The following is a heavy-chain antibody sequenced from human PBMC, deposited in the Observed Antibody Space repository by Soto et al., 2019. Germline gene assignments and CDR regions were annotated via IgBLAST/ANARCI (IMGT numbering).Heavy chain of an antibody. V-gene: IGHV3-23*01. D-gene: IGHD2-21*01. CDR2: ISGSGGTT. J-gene: IGHJ4*02. CDR1: GFTFSNYA. Sequence: GGSLRLSCAASGFTFSNYAMNWVRQAPGKGLEWVSAISGSGGTTYYADSVKGRFTMSRDNSKNTLYLQMNSLRADDTAVYYCAKFPLPPYYFDYWGLGTLVTVSS. CDR3: AKFPLPPYYFDY.